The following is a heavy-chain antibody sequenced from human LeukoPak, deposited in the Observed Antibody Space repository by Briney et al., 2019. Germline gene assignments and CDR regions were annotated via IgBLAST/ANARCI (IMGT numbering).Heavy chain of an antibody. Sequence: GGSLRLSCAVSGFTLTNHGVSWVRQAPGKGLEWVSTISGSGDNTYYADSLKGRFTISRDSSKNTLYLQMNSLRAEDTAVYYCAKQTRTTTAPDYWGQGTLVTVSS. D-gene: IGHD1-1*01. CDR2: ISGSGDNT. V-gene: IGHV3-23*01. CDR1: GFTLTNHG. J-gene: IGHJ4*02. CDR3: AKQTRTTTAPDY.